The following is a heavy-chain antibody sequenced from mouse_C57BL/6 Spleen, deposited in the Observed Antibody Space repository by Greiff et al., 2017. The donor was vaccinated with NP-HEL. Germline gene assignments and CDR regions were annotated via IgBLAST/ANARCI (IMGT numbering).Heavy chain of an antibody. CDR3: ARDYYGSSSMGDY. D-gene: IGHD1-1*01. Sequence: EVKLVESGPGLVKPSQSLSLTCSVTGYSITSGYYWNWIRQFPGNKLEWMGYISYDGSNNYNPSLKNRISITRDTSKNQFFLKLNSVTTEDTATYYCARDYYGSSSMGDYWGQGTSVTVSS. J-gene: IGHJ4*01. CDR2: ISYDGSN. V-gene: IGHV3-6*01. CDR1: GYSITSGYY.